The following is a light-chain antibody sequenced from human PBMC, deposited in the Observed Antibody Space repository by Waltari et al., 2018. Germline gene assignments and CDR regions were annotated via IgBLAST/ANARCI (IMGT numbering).Light chain of an antibody. CDR3: QQYYSLPWT. CDR2: WAS. CDR1: QSVLYSSKTKNH. Sequence: DIVMTQSPDSLPVSLGERATINCTSSQSVLYSSKTKNHLAGYQQKPGQTPKLLVYWASTRESGVPDRFSGSGSGTDFTLTISSLQAEDVAVYYCQQYYSLPWTFGQGTKVEIK. V-gene: IGKV4-1*01. J-gene: IGKJ1*01.